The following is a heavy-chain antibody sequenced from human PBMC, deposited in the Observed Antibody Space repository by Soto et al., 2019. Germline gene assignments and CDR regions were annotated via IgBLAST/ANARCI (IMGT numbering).Heavy chain of an antibody. CDR2: IRSKANSYAT. D-gene: IGHD5-12*01. CDR3: TGPSGYDFHYYYGMDV. J-gene: IGHJ6*02. CDR1: GFTFSGSA. V-gene: IGHV3-73*01. Sequence: EVQLVESGGGLVQPGGSLKLSCAASGFTFSGSAMHWVRQASGKGLEWVGRIRSKANSYATAYAASVKGRFTISRDDSKNTAYLQMNSLKTEDTAGYYCTGPSGYDFHYYYGMDVWGQGTTVTVSS.